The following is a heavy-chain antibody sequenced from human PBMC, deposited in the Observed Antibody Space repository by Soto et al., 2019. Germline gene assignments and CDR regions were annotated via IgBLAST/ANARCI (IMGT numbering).Heavy chain of an antibody. CDR3: ARPRSGSYRLDYYGMDV. J-gene: IGHJ6*02. CDR2: IYAGDSDA. CDR1: GDSFSSYW. Sequence: PGEALKISCTGSGDSFSSYWIGWVSQIPGKGLEWMGIIYAGDSDARYSPSFQGQVTMSADKSVSTAYLQWSSLKASDTAMYYCARPRSGSYRLDYYGMDVWGQGTTVTVSS. V-gene: IGHV5-51*01. D-gene: IGHD3-10*01.